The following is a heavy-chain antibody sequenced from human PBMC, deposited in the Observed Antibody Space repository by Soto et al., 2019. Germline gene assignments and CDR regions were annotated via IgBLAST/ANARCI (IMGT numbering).Heavy chain of an antibody. CDR1: GGTFSSYA. J-gene: IGHJ4*02. D-gene: IGHD6-13*01. V-gene: IGHV1-69*13. CDR3: ARVKAAAGTLGFDY. Sequence: ASVKVSCKASGGTFSSYAISWVRQAPGQGLEWMGGIIPIFGTANYAQKFQGRVTITADESTSTAYMELSSLRSEDTAVYYCARVKAAAGTLGFDYWGQGTLVTVSS. CDR2: IIPIFGTA.